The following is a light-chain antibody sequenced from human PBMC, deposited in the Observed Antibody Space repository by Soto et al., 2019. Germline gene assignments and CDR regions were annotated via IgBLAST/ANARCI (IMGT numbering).Light chain of an antibody. Sequence: DIQMTQSPSTLSASAGDRVTITCRASQSISSWLAWYQQKPGKAPKLVIYKASTLETGVPSRFSGSGSGTEFTLTISSLHPDDFATYYCQQYNSNSRTFGQGTKVVIK. V-gene: IGKV1-5*03. CDR2: KAS. CDR3: QQYNSNSRT. J-gene: IGKJ1*01. CDR1: QSISSW.